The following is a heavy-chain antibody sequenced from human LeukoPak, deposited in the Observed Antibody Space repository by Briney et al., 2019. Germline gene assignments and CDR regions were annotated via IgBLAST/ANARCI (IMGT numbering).Heavy chain of an antibody. CDR1: GCTFGSYE. D-gene: IGHD1-26*01. V-gene: IGHV3-48*03. CDR2: IINSGSTI. J-gene: IGHJ4*02. Sequence: WGSLRLSCAASGCTFGSYERNWVRQAPGKGLEWVSYIINSGSTIYYADSVKGRFTISSDNAKDSLSLQMNSLTAEDTGVYYCARDAGGGSYDNWGPGTLVTVSS. CDR3: ARDAGGGSYDN.